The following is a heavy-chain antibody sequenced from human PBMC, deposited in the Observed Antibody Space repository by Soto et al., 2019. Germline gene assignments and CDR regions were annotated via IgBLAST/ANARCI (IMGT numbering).Heavy chain of an antibody. J-gene: IGHJ5*02. CDR3: ATQAWDL. Sequence: EVQLLESGGGLVQPGGSLRLSCEASGITFSRYDMSWVRQAPGKGLEWVSAINGGRSFYGASVEGRFTVSRDNSKNTLYRQMNSLRGEDTAIYYCATQAWDLWGQGTLVTVSS. CDR1: GITFSRYD. V-gene: IGHV3-23*01. CDR2: INGGRS.